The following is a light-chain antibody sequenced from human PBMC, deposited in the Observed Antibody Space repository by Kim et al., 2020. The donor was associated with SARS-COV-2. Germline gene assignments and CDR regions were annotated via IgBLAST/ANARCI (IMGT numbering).Light chain of an antibody. V-gene: IGKV3-15*01. CDR3: QQYNNWPRT. CDR1: QSINGE. J-gene: IGKJ1*01. CDR2: GAS. Sequence: VPPGERATLSCRASQSINGELAWYQQHPGQSPRLLMFGASTRGTDVPARFSGSGSGTDFTLTISGLQPEDFAVYYCQQYNNWPRTFGQGTKVDIK.